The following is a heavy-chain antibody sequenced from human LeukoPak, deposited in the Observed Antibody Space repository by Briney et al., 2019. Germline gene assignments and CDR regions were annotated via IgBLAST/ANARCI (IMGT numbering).Heavy chain of an antibody. J-gene: IGHJ5*02. V-gene: IGHV3-48*01. Sequence: GGSLRLSCAASGFTFSSYSMNWVRQAPGKGLEWVSYISSSSSTIYYADSVKGRFTISRDNAKNSLYLQMNSLRAEDTAVYYCARDLNAGYDYGGNGGGLSAFDPWGQGTLATVSS. CDR3: ARDLNAGYDYGGNGGGLSAFDP. CDR2: ISSSSSTI. D-gene: IGHD4-23*01. CDR1: GFTFSSYS.